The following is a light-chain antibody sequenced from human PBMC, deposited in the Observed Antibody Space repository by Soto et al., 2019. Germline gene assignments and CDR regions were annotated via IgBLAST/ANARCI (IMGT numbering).Light chain of an antibody. CDR1: QSVSSSY. Sequence: IVLTQSPGTLSLSPGERATLSCRASQSVSSSYLAWYQQKPGQAPRLLIYGASSRATGIPDRFSGSGSGTDFTLTISRLEPEDLAVYYWQQYGSSPRTFGQGTKLEIK. CDR3: QQYGSSPRT. V-gene: IGKV3-20*01. CDR2: GAS. J-gene: IGKJ2*01.